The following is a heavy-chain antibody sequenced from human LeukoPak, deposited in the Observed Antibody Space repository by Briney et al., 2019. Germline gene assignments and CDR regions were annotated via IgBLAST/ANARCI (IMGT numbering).Heavy chain of an antibody. D-gene: IGHD2-2*01. CDR2: IYYSGST. Sequence: SETLSLTCTVSGGSISSGGYYWSWIRQHPGKGLEWIGYIYYSGSTYYNPSLKSRVTISVDTSKNQFSLKLSSVTAADTAVYYCARGRVVVPVNYYYGMDVWGQGTTVTVSS. CDR1: GGSISSGGYY. CDR3: ARGRVVVPVNYYYGMDV. J-gene: IGHJ6*02. V-gene: IGHV4-31*03.